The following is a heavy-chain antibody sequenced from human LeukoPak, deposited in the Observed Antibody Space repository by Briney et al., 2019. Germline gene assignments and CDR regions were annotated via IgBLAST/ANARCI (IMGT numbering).Heavy chain of an antibody. V-gene: IGHV4-34*01. CDR1: GGSFSGYY. CDR2: INHSGST. CDR3: ASSVVTRPYYYYYMDV. D-gene: IGHD2-21*02. J-gene: IGHJ6*03. Sequence: SETLSLTCAVYGGSFSGYYWSWIRQPPGKGLEWIGEINHSGSTNYNPSLKSRATISVDTSKNQFSLKLSSVTAADTAVYYCASSVVTRPYYYYYMDVWGKGTTVTVSS.